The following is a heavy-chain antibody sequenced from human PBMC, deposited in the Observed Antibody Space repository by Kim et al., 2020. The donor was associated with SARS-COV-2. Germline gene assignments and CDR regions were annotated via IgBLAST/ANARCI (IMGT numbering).Heavy chain of an antibody. Sequence: YAAPVEGRFTISRDDSKNTLYLQMNSLKIEDTAVYYCTTDQDDTSGYYSSWGQGTLVTVSS. J-gene: IGHJ5*02. V-gene: IGHV3-15*01. D-gene: IGHD3-22*01. CDR3: TTDQDDTSGYYSS.